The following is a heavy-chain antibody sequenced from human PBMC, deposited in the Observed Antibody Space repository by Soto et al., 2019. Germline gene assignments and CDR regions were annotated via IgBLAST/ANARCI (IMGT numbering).Heavy chain of an antibody. CDR2: IYYSGST. CDR3: ARDKTVYYGDYDYYYGMDV. D-gene: IGHD4-17*01. Sequence: QVQLQESGPGLVKPSETLSLTCTVSGGSISSYYWSWIRQPPGKGLEWIGYIYYSGSTNYNPSLKSRVTISVDTSKNQFSLKLSSVTAADTAVYYCARDKTVYYGDYDYYYGMDVWGQGTTVTVSS. J-gene: IGHJ6*02. V-gene: IGHV4-59*01. CDR1: GGSISSYY.